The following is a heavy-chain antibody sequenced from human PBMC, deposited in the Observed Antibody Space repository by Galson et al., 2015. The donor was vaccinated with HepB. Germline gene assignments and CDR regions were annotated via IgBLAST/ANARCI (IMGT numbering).Heavy chain of an antibody. CDR1: GYTFTSYG. J-gene: IGHJ4*02. CDR2: ISAYNGNT. Sequence: SCKASGYTFTSYGISWVRQAPGQGLEWMGWISAYNGNTNYAQKLQGRVTMTTDTSTSTAYMELRSLRSDDTAVYYCATLPYDSSGYYYTEYTFDYWGQGTLVTVSS. CDR3: ATLPYDSSGYYYTEYTFDY. D-gene: IGHD3-22*01. V-gene: IGHV1-18*01.